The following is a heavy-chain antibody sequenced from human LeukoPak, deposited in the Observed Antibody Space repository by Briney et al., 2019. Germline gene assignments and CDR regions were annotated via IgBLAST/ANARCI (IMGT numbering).Heavy chain of an antibody. CDR1: GFSFSSYE. CDR2: INSSGRNI. V-gene: IGHV3-48*03. D-gene: IGHD3-10*01. CDR3: AKMGYYGSGSYFSGWIYFDY. J-gene: IGHJ4*01. Sequence: GGSLRLSCAASGFSFSSYEMNWVRQAPGKGLEWISYINSSGRNIDYADSVRGRFTISRDNSKNTLYLQTNSLRAEDTAVYYCAKMGYYGSGSYFSGWIYFDYWGPGTLVTVSS.